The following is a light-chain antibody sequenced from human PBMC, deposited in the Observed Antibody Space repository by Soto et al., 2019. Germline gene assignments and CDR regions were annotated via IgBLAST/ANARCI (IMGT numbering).Light chain of an antibody. Sequence: EIVLTQSPAILSLSPGDRATLSCRSSRSVNTRLAWYQHKPGQAPRLLIYLTSNRAAGIPARFSGSGSGTDFTLTISDVEPEDFAVYYCHQRQSWPRTFGQGTKVDIK. CDR3: HQRQSWPRT. J-gene: IGKJ1*01. CDR2: LTS. CDR1: RSVNTR. V-gene: IGKV3-11*01.